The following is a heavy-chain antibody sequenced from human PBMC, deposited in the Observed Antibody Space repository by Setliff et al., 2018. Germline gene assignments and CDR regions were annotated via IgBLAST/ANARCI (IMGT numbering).Heavy chain of an antibody. CDR2: INSDGSGT. CDR3: ARGPWKHSAYYYYYYMDV. J-gene: IGHJ6*03. CDR1: GFTFSSYS. Sequence: PGGSLRLSCAASGFTFSSYSMHWVRQAPGKGLVWFSHINSDGSGTSYADSVKGRFTISRDNAKNTLFLQMNSLRAEDTAVYYCARGPWKHSAYYYYYYMDVWGKGTTVTVSS. D-gene: IGHD1-1*01. V-gene: IGHV3-74*01.